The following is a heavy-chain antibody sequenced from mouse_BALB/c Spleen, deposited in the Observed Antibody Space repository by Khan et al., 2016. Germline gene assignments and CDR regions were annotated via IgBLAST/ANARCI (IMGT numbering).Heavy chain of an antibody. CDR1: GYTFTDYA. D-gene: IGHD3-2*01. CDR2: ISTYSGNT. CDR3: ARDSSGRGFYAMDY. Sequence: QMQLQQSGPELVRPGVSVKISCKGSGYTFTDYAMHWVKQSHAKSLEWIGVISTYSGNTNYNQKFKGKATMTVDKSSSTAYMELASLTSEDSAISYCARDSSGRGFYAMDYWGQGTSVTVSS. J-gene: IGHJ4*01. V-gene: IGHV1S137*01.